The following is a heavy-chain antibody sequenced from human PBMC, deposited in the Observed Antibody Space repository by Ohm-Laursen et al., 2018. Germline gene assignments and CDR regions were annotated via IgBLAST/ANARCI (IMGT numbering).Heavy chain of an antibody. CDR3: AKTRRDYGDAFDI. V-gene: IGHV3-23*01. CDR1: GFTFSSYA. J-gene: IGHJ3*02. Sequence: GSLRLSCSASGFTFSSYAMSWVRQAPGKGLEWVSAVSGSGGSTYNADSVKGRFAISRDNSKNTLYLQMNSLRAEDTAVYYCAKTRRDYGDAFDIWGQGTMVTVSS. D-gene: IGHD4-17*01. CDR2: VSGSGGST.